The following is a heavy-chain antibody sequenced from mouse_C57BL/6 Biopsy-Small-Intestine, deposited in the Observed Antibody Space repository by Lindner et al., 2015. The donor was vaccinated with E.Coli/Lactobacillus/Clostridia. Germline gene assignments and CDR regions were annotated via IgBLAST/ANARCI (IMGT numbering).Heavy chain of an antibody. D-gene: IGHD3-3*01. CDR2: ISSNNGNT. CDR3: VRAYSSGLLGH. J-gene: IGHJ1*01. V-gene: IGHV1-7*01. CDR1: GYTFTNYG. Sequence: SVKVSCKASGYTFTNYGISWVRQAPGQGLEWMGWISSNNGNTNVAQKVQDRVTMTTDTSTSTVYMELRSLRSDDTAVYYCVRAYSSGLLGHWGPGTLVTVSS.